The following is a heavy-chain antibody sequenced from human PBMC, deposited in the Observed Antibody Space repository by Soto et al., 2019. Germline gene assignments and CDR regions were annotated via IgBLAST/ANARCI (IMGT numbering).Heavy chain of an antibody. V-gene: IGHV1-18*01. J-gene: IGHJ6*02. CDR2: ISAYNGNT. D-gene: IGHD3-3*01. CDR1: GYTFTSYG. CDR3: ARFSIFGVDGYYYGMDV. Sequence: GASVKVSCKASGYTFTSYGISWVRQAPGQGLEWMGWISAYNGNTNYAQKLQGRVTMTTDTSTSTAYMELRSLRSDDTAVYYCARFSIFGVDGYYYGMDVWGQGTTVTVSS.